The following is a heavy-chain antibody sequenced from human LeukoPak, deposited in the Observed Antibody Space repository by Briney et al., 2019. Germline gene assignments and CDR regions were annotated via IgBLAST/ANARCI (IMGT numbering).Heavy chain of an antibody. Sequence: PGGSLRLSCAASGFTFRNYAMSWVRQAAGQGLEWVSVISGGSGDVIYYAESVKGRFTISRDNSKNTLYLQMNSLRAEDTAVYYCAKDPRYGSGSYWDYWGQGTLVTVSS. V-gene: IGHV3-23*01. CDR1: GFTFRNYA. J-gene: IGHJ4*02. CDR3: AKDPRYGSGSYWDY. D-gene: IGHD3-10*01. CDR2: ISGGSGDVI.